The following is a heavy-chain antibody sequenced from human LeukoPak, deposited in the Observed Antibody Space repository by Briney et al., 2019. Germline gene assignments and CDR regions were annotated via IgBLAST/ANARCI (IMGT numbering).Heavy chain of an antibody. V-gene: IGHV4-4*07. D-gene: IGHD1-14*01. CDR2: IYTSGST. Sequence: SETLSLTCTVSGGSFSNYYWGWIRQPAGKGLEWIGRIYTSGSTNYNPSVKSRVTMSVDTSNNQFSLKLTSVTAADTAVYYCARQPPQYYGMDVWGQGTTVTVSS. CDR3: ARQPPQYYGMDV. J-gene: IGHJ6*02. CDR1: GGSFSNYY.